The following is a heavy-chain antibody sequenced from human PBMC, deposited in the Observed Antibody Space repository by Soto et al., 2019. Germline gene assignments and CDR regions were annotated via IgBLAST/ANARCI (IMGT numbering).Heavy chain of an antibody. Sequence: QVQLQQWGAGLLKPSETLSLTCAVYGGSFSGYYWIWIRQPPGKGLEWIGEINHSGSTNYNPSLKSRVTISVDTSKNQFSLKLSSVTAADTAVYYCARAPAYYYGSGRTFYYYYYYMDVWGKVTTVTVSS. J-gene: IGHJ6*03. D-gene: IGHD3-10*01. CDR2: INHSGST. CDR1: GGSFSGYY. CDR3: ARAPAYYYGSGRTFYYYYYYMDV. V-gene: IGHV4-34*01.